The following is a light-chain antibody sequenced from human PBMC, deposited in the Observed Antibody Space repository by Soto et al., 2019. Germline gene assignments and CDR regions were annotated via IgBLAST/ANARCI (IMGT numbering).Light chain of an antibody. CDR2: DVS. J-gene: IGLJ1*01. Sequence: QSALIQPASVSGSPGQSITISCTGTSSDVGGYNYVSWYQHHPGKAPKLMIYDVSNRPSGVSNCFSGSKSGNTASLIISGLQAEDEADYYCSSYTSSSTLSTYVFGTGTKVTVL. V-gene: IGLV2-14*03. CDR3: SSYTSSSTLSTYV. CDR1: SSDVGGYNY.